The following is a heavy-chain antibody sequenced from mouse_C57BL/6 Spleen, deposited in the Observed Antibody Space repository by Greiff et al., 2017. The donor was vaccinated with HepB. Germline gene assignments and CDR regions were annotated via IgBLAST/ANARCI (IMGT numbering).Heavy chain of an antibody. V-gene: IGHV5-17*01. D-gene: IGHD1-1*01. CDR2: ISSGSSTI. Sequence: EVQLVESGGGLVKPGGSLKLSCAASGFTFSDYGMHWVRQAPEKGLEWVAYISSGSSTIYYADTVKGRFTISRDNAKNTLFLQMTSLRSEDTAMYYCARPNYYGSSYPFDYWGQGTTLTVSS. CDR3: ARPNYYGSSYPFDY. J-gene: IGHJ2*01. CDR1: GFTFSDYG.